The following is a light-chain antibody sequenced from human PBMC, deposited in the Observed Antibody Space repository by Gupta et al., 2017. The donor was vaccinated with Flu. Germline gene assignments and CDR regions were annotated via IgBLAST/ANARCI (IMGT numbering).Light chain of an antibody. V-gene: IGKV3-15*01. CDR1: QSISSN. CDR3: QQYNNSLLLT. Sequence: EIVMTQSPATLSVSPGDRVTLSCRASQSISSNLAWYQQKPGQAPRLLIYGAFTRDTGVPARFSGSGYGTEFTLTISSRQSEDFAVYYCQQYNNSLLLTFGDGTKVDV. CDR2: GAF. J-gene: IGKJ3*01.